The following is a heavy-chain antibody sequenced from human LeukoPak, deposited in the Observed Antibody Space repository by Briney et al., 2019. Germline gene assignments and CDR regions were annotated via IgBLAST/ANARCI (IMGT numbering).Heavy chain of an antibody. V-gene: IGHV3-66*02. J-gene: IGHJ3*02. Sequence: GGSLRLSCAASGFTVSSNYMSWVRQAPGKGLEWVSVIYSGGSTYYADSVKGRFTISRDNSKNTLYLQMNSLRAEDTAVYYCARDWDGYYDSSGADAFDIWGQGTMVTVSS. CDR1: GFTVSSNY. D-gene: IGHD3-22*01. CDR2: IYSGGST. CDR3: ARDWDGYYDSSGADAFDI.